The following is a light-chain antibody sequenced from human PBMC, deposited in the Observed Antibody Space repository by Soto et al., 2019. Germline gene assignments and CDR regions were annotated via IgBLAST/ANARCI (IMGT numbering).Light chain of an antibody. V-gene: IGKV1-5*03. CDR1: QSISSW. CDR2: KAS. J-gene: IGKJ4*01. Sequence: DIQMTQSPSTLSASVGDRVTITCRASQSISSWLAWYQQKPGKAPKLLIYKASSLESGVPSRFSGSGSGTEFTLTISSLQPDDFATYYCQQYNSYSPLTFGGGTKGDIK. CDR3: QQYNSYSPLT.